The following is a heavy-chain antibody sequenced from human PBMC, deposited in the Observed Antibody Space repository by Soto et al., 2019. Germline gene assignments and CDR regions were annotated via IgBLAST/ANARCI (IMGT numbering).Heavy chain of an antibody. CDR3: ARVRYGGYSYYFDY. V-gene: IGHV3-7*03. J-gene: IGHJ4*02. Sequence: SWGSLRVSCVFSGFTFSMFWMYWVRQAPGRGLEWVANIQQDGSEKYYVDSVKGRFTMSKDNVKNSLYLQMNSLGAEDTAVYYCARVRYGGYSYYFDYWGQGALVTVSS. D-gene: IGHD4-17*01. CDR1: GFTFSMFW. CDR2: IQQDGSEK.